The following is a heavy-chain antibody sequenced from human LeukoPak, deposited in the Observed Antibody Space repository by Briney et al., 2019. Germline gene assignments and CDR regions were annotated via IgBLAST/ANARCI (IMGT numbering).Heavy chain of an antibody. CDR3: ARGAGYSYGADY. J-gene: IGHJ4*02. V-gene: IGHV3-30*04. CDR2: ISYDGSNK. CDR1: GFTFSSYA. D-gene: IGHD5-18*01. Sequence: GGPLRLSCAASGFTFSSYAMHWVRQAPGKGLEWVAVISYDGSNKCYADSVKGRFTISRDNSKNTLYLQMNSLRAEDTAVYYCARGAGYSYGADYWGQGTLVTVSS.